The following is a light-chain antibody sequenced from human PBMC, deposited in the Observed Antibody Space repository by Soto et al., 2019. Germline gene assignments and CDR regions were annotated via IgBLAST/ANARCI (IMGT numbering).Light chain of an antibody. V-gene: IGKV3-15*01. CDR3: QQYNNWPPL. J-gene: IGKJ3*01. Sequence: EIVMTQSPATLSVSPGERATLSCRASQSVSSNLAWYQQKPGQAPRILIYGASTRATGIPARCSGSGSGTEFTLTISSLQSEDFAVDYCQQYNNWPPLFGPGTKVDIK. CDR2: GAS. CDR1: QSVSSN.